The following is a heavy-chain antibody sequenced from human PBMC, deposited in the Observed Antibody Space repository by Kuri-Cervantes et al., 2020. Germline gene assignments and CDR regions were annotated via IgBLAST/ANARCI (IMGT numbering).Heavy chain of an antibody. D-gene: IGHD3-10*01. J-gene: IGHJ3*02. Sequence: SETLSLTCAVYGGAFSDYYWSWIRQPPGKGLEWIGEINHSGSTNYNPSLKSRVTISVDTSKNQFSLKLSSVTAADTAVYYCARGRRGTNYYGSGSYQALDAFDIWGQGTMVTVSS. V-gene: IGHV4-34*01. CDR3: ARGRRGTNYYGSGSYQALDAFDI. CDR1: GGAFSDYY. CDR2: INHSGST.